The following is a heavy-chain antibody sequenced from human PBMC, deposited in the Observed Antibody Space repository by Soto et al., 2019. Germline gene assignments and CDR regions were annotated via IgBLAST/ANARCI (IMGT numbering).Heavy chain of an antibody. CDR1: GYRFTDYW. CDR2: IYPGDSDT. CDR3: ARQRRPPTVTTLYYYYMDV. Sequence: GESLKISCKGSGYRFTDYWIAWVRQMPGKGLKWMGVIYPGDSDTRYSPSFQGQVTISADKSIYTAYLPWSSLKASDTAMYYCARQRRPPTVTTLYYYYMDVWGKGTTVTVSS. V-gene: IGHV5-51*01. J-gene: IGHJ6*03. D-gene: IGHD4-17*01.